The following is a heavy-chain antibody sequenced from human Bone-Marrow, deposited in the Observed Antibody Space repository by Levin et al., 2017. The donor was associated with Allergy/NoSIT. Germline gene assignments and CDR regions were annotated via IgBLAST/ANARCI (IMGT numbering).Heavy chain of an antibody. CDR1: GYTFTGYY. CDR3: AGGIRGSWPGYSSVWNDAHADY. V-gene: IGHV1-2*02. Sequence: GESLKISCQTSGYTFTGYYLHWVRQVPGQGLEWMGWINTSTGGRNYAQKFQGRVTMSRDTSINTASVELNSLTSDDTAVYYCAGGIRGSWPGYSSVWNDAHADYWGQGTLVTVSS. CDR2: INTSTGGR. J-gene: IGHJ4*02. D-gene: IGHD6-19*01.